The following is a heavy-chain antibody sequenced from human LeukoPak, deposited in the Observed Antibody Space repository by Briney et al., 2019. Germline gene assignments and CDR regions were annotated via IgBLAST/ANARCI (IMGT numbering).Heavy chain of an antibody. J-gene: IGHJ3*02. Sequence: PSETLSLTCAVSGGSFSGYYWSWIRQPPGKGLEWIGEINHSGSTNYNPSLKSRVTISVDTSKNQSSLKLSSVTAADTAVYYCARGARYFDWLSYNAFDIWGQGTMVTVSS. CDR2: INHSGST. V-gene: IGHV4-34*01. CDR3: ARGARYFDWLSYNAFDI. CDR1: GGSFSGYY. D-gene: IGHD3-9*01.